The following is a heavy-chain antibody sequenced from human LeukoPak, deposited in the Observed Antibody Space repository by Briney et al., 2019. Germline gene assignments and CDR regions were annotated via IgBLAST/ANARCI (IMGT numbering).Heavy chain of an antibody. CDR2: IYSGGST. V-gene: IGHV3-53*01. Sequence: PGGPLRLSCAASGFTVSNDYISWVRQAPGKGLEWVAVIYSGGSTKYADSVKARFTISRDNSKNTVYLQMNSLRADDTAVYYCARATLDNWGQGTLVTVSS. CDR3: ARATLDN. J-gene: IGHJ4*02. CDR1: GFTVSNDY.